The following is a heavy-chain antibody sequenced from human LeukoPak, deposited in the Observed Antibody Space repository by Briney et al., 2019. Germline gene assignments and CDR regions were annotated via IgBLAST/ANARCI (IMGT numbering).Heavy chain of an antibody. D-gene: IGHD1-26*01. V-gene: IGHV3-23*01. Sequence: PGGSLRLSCAASGFTFSSYAMAWVRQAPGKGLEWISTISGSGGSTFHADSVKGRFTISRDNSKNTLYLQLSSLRAEDTALYYCARKLGTTENLDYWGQGTLVTVSS. CDR2: ISGSGGST. CDR1: GFTFSSYA. J-gene: IGHJ4*02. CDR3: ARKLGTTENLDY.